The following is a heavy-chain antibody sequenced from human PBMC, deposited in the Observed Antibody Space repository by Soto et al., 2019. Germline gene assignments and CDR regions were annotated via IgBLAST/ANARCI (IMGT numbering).Heavy chain of an antibody. J-gene: IGHJ4*02. CDR3: ARYCSGGSCYSGAVDY. CDR1: GYTFTSYG. CDR2: ISAYNGNT. D-gene: IGHD2-15*01. V-gene: IGHV1-18*04. Sequence: ASVKVSCMASGYTFTSYGSSWVRQAPGQGLEWMGWISAYNGNTNYAQKLQGRVTMTTDTSTSTAYMELRSLRSDDTSVYYCARYCSGGSCYSGAVDYWGQGTLVTVSS.